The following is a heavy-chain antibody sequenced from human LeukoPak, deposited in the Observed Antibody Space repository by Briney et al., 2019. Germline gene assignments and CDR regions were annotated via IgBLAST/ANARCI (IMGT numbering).Heavy chain of an antibody. CDR2: INHSGST. V-gene: IGHV4-34*01. CDR1: GGSFSGYY. J-gene: IGHJ5*02. Sequence: SETLSLTCAVYGGSFSGYYWSWIRQPPGKGLEWIGEINHSGSTNYNPSLKRRVTISVDTSTNPFSLKLSSVTAADTAVYYCARGAHNWNYGWFDPWGQGTLVTVSS. D-gene: IGHD1-7*01. CDR3: ARGAHNWNYGWFDP.